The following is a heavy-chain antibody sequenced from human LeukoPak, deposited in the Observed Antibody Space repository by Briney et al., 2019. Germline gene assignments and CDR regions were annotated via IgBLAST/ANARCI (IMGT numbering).Heavy chain of an antibody. V-gene: IGHV4-38-2*02. J-gene: IGHJ4*02. D-gene: IGHD5-18*01. Sequence: SETLFLTCAVSGYSISSGYYWGWIRQPPGKGLEWIGSIYHSGSTYYNPSLKSRVTISVDTSKNQFSLKLSSVTAADTAVYYCARDEGYSYGVSYWGQGTLVTVSS. CDR3: ARDEGYSYGVSY. CDR1: GYSISSGYY. CDR2: IYHSGST.